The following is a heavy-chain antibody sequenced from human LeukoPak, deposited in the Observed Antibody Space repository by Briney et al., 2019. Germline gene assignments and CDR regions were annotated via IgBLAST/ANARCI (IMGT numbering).Heavy chain of an antibody. D-gene: IGHD5-12*01. Sequence: PGGSLRLSCEASGFTFSRFWMHWVRQAPGKGLVWVSRINSDGSSTTYADSVKGRFTISRDNAKNTLFLQMHSLRAEDTAVYYCARMALSGYDFLDNWGQGTLVTVSS. CDR2: INSDGSST. CDR3: ARMALSGYDFLDN. CDR1: GFTFSRFW. V-gene: IGHV3-74*01. J-gene: IGHJ4*02.